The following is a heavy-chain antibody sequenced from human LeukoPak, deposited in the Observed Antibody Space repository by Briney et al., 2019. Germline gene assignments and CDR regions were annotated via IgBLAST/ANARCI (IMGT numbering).Heavy chain of an antibody. Sequence: PSETLSLTCAVYGGSFSGYQWSWIRQAPGEGLEWIGEIDHSGSTNYNPSLRNRVTLSVDTSKNQFSLKVTSVIAADTAFYYCASRRGDYNYYFNSWGQGTLVTVSS. CDR3: ASRRGDYNYYFNS. CDR2: IDHSGST. CDR1: GGSFSGYQ. V-gene: IGHV4-34*01. D-gene: IGHD5-24*01. J-gene: IGHJ4*02.